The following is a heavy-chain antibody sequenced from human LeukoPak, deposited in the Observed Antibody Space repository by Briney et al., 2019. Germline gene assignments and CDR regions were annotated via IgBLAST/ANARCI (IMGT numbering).Heavy chain of an antibody. CDR3: AKDYSSGWYIDY. J-gene: IGHJ4*02. Sequence: PGGSLRLSCAASGFTFGSYAMSWVRQAPGKGLEWVSAISGGGVSAYYADSVQGRFTISRDNSKNTLYLQMNSLRAEDTAVYYCAKDYSSGWYIDYWGQGTLVTVSS. D-gene: IGHD6-19*01. CDR2: ISGGGVSA. CDR1: GFTFGSYA. V-gene: IGHV3-23*01.